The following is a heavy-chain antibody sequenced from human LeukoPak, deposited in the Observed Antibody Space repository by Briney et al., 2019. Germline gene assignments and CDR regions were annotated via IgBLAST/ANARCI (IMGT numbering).Heavy chain of an antibody. J-gene: IGHJ4*02. Sequence: SETLPLTCAVYGGSFSGYYWSWIRQPPGKGLEWIGEINHSGSTNYNPSLKSRVTISVDTSKNQFSLKLSSVTAADTAVYYCARAEFDILGYWGQGTLVTVSS. CDR2: INHSGST. D-gene: IGHD3-9*01. V-gene: IGHV4-34*01. CDR3: ARAEFDILGY. CDR1: GGSFSGYY.